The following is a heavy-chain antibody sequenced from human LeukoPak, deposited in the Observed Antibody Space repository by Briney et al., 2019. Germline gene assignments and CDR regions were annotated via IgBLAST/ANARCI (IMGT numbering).Heavy chain of an antibody. J-gene: IGHJ4*02. V-gene: IGHV4-34*01. D-gene: IGHD6-13*01. CDR2: INHSGST. CDR1: GGSFSGYY. CDR3: ARGRYSSSWYGY. Sequence: SETLSLTCAVYGGSFSGYYWSWIRQPPGKGLEWIGEINHSGSTNYNPSLKSRVTISVDTSKNQFSLKLSSVTAADTAVYYCARGRYSSSWYGYWGQGTMVTVSS.